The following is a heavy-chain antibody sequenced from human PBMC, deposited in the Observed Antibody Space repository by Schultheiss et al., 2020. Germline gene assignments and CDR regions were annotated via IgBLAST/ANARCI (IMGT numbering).Heavy chain of an antibody. D-gene: IGHD6-13*01. CDR3: ARDFIAAAYDY. CDR2: ISAYNGNT. Sequence: ASVKVSCKASGYTFTGYYMHWVRQAPGQGLEWMGWISAYNGNTNYAQKLQGRVTMTTDTSTSTAYMELRSLRSEDTAVYYCARDFIAAAYDYWGQGTLVTVSS. V-gene: IGHV1-18*04. CDR1: GYTFTGYY. J-gene: IGHJ4*02.